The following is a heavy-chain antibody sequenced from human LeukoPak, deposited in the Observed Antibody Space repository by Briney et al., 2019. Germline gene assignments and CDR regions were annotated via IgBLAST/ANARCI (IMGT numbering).Heavy chain of an antibody. J-gene: IGHJ4*02. Sequence: GGSLRLSCAASGFTFSSYWMSWVRQAPGKGLGWVANIKQDGSEKYYVDSVKGRFTISRDNAKNSLYLQMNSLRAEDTAVYYCVVVPAAMRWAHGVDYWGQGTLVTVSS. CDR3: VVVPAAMRWAHGVDY. CDR2: IKQDGSEK. V-gene: IGHV3-7*01. D-gene: IGHD2-2*01. CDR1: GFTFSSYW.